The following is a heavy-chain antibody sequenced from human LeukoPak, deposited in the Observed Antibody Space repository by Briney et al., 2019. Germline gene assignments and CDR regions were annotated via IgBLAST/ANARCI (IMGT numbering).Heavy chain of an antibody. D-gene: IGHD6-13*01. CDR1: GFTFSRYA. J-gene: IGHJ4*02. CDR3: AKDYSSSWSLAYYFDY. V-gene: IGHV3-23*01. CDR2: ISGSGGST. Sequence: GGSLRLSCAASGFTFSRYAMSWVRQAPGKGLEWVSAISGSGGSTYYADSVKGRFTISRDNSKNTLYLQMNSLRAEDTAVYYCAKDYSSSWSLAYYFDYWGQGTLVTVSS.